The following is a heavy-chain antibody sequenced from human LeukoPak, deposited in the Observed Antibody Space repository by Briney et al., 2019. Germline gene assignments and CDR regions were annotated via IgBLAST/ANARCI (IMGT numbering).Heavy chain of an antibody. CDR1: GFNFSDYY. CDR3: RGKRRFDS. V-gene: IGHV3-11*01. J-gene: IGHJ4*02. CDR2: TSNRAYST. Sequence: GGSLRLSCAASGFNFSDYYMSWIRQTPGGGLEWVSYTSNRAYSTYYAVSVKGRFTISRDSAKNSLYLQMNSLRVEDTAVYYVRGKRRFDSWGQGTLVTVSS.